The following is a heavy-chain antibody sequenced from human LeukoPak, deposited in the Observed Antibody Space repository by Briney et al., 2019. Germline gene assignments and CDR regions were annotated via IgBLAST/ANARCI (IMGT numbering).Heavy chain of an antibody. J-gene: IGHJ4*02. CDR1: GYTFTGYY. CDR2: INPNSGGT. V-gene: IGHV1-2*02. CDR3: ARDDDYVWGSYKSYSAVACDY. Sequence: ASVKVSCKASGYTFTGYYMHWVRQAPGQGLEWMGWINPNSGGTNYAQKFQGRVTMTRDTSISTAYMELSRLRSDDTAVYYCARDDDYVWGSYKSYSAVACDYWGQGTLVTVSS. D-gene: IGHD3-16*01.